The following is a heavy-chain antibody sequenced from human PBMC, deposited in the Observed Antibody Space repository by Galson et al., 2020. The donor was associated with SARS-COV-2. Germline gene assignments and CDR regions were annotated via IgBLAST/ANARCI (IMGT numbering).Heavy chain of an antibody. D-gene: IGHD3-3*01. V-gene: IGHV1-46*03. Sequence: VKVSCKASGYTFTSYYMHWVRQAPGQGLEWMGIINPSGGSTSYAQKFQGRVTMTRDTSTSTVYMELSSLRSEDTAVYYCARETYYDFWSGYYTALGYGMDVWGQGTTVTVSS. CDR1: GYTFTSYY. J-gene: IGHJ6*02. CDR3: ARETYYDFWSGYYTALGYGMDV. CDR2: INPSGGST.